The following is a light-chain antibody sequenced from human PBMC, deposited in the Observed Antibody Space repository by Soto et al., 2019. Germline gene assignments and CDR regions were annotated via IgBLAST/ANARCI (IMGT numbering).Light chain of an antibody. J-gene: IGKJ2*01. CDR2: GAS. Sequence: EIVLTQSPGTLSLSPGERATLSCRASQSVSSSYLAWYQQNPGQAPRLLIYGASSRATDIPDRFSGSGSGTDFTLTISRLEPEDFAVYYCQQYGNSPQTFGQGTKLEI. CDR3: QQYGNSPQT. V-gene: IGKV3-20*01. CDR1: QSVSSSY.